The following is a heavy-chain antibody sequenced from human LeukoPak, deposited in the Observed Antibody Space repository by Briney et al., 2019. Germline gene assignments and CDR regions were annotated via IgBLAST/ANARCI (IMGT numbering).Heavy chain of an antibody. CDR1: GFTFSSYA. Sequence: GGSLRLSCAASGFTFSSYAMSWVRQAPRKGLEWVSVVSGSGSSTDYADSVKGRFTISRDNSKNTLYLQMSSLSAEDTAVYYCAKMNVLTGYYTPNFDFWGQGTLVTVFS. V-gene: IGHV3-23*01. CDR2: VSGSGSST. D-gene: IGHD3-9*01. J-gene: IGHJ4*02. CDR3: AKMNVLTGYYTPNFDF.